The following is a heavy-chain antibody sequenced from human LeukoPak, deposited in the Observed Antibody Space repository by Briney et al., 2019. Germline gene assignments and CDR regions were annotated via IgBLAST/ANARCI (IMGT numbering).Heavy chain of an antibody. Sequence: SETLSLTCTVSGGSISSYYWSWIRPSPGKGREWIGYIYYSGSTNYNPSLKSRVTISVDTSKNQFSLKLSSVTAADTAVYYCARSGSYGPNFAYWGQGTLVTVSS. CDR2: IYYSGST. CDR1: GGSISSYY. J-gene: IGHJ4*02. D-gene: IGHD1-26*01. CDR3: ARSGSYGPNFAY. V-gene: IGHV4-59*08.